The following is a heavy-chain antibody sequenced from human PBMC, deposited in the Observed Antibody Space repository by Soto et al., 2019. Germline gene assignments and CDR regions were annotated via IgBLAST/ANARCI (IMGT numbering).Heavy chain of an antibody. CDR1: GYTFTSYA. CDR2: INAGNGNT. V-gene: IGHV1-3*01. Sequence: QVKLVQSGAEVKKPGASVKVSCKASGYTFTSYAMHWVRQAPGQRLEWMGWINAGNGNTKYSQKFQGRVTITRDTSASTAYIELSILRSEDTAVYYCATSIVVPRWGMDVWGQGTTVTVSS. J-gene: IGHJ6*02. CDR3: ATSIVVPRWGMDV. D-gene: IGHD2-2*01.